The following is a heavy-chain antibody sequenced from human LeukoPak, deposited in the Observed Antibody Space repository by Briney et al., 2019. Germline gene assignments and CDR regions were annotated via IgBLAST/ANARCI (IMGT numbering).Heavy chain of an antibody. J-gene: IGHJ6*02. V-gene: IGHV3-30*02. CDR2: IWYDGSNK. Sequence: HAGGSLRLSCAASGFTFSSYGMHWVRQAPGKGLEWVAVIWYDGSNKYYADSVKGRFTISRDNSKNTLYLQMNSLRAEDTAVYYCAKDMVRYFDWLLYSHYYYGMDVWGQGTTVTASS. D-gene: IGHD3-9*01. CDR3: AKDMVRYFDWLLYSHYYYGMDV. CDR1: GFTFSSYG.